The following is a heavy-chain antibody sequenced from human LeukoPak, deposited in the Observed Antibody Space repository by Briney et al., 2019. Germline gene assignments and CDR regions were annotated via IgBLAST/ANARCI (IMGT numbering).Heavy chain of an antibody. CDR3: AKDPYPTIFGVVIGTFDP. J-gene: IGHJ5*02. CDR1: GFTFSSYG. D-gene: IGHD3-3*01. Sequence: GGSLRLSCAASGFTFSSYGMHWVRQAPGKGLEWVAFIRYDGSNKYYADSVKGRFTISRDNSKNTLYLQMNSLRAEDTAVYYCAKDPYPTIFGVVIGTFDPWGQGTLVTVSS. CDR2: IRYDGSNK. V-gene: IGHV3-30*02.